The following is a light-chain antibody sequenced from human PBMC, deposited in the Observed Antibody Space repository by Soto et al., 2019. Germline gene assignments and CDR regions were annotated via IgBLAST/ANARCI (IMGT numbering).Light chain of an antibody. CDR3: SSYTSRSTYV. CDR2: EVS. CDR1: SSDVGGYNY. Sequence: QYVLTQPASVSGSPGQSITISCTGTSSDVGGYNYVSWFQQDPGEAPKLMIYEVSNRPSGVSNRFSGSKSGNTASLTISGLQAEDEADYYCSSYTSRSTYVFGTGTKLTVL. V-gene: IGLV2-14*01. J-gene: IGLJ1*01.